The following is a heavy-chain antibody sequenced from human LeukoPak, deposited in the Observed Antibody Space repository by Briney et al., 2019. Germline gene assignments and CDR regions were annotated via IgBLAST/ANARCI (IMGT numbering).Heavy chain of an antibody. D-gene: IGHD5-18*01. CDR1: GFTFGDYA. J-gene: IGHJ4*02. CDR3: TRVSGYSYGYCFDY. Sequence: PGGSLRLSCTASGFTFGDYAMSWVRQAPGKGLEWVGFIRSKAYGGTTEYAASVKGRFTISRDDSKSIAYLQMNSLKTEDTAVYYCTRVSGYSYGYCFDYWGQGTLVTVSS. CDR2: IRSKAYGGTT. V-gene: IGHV3-49*04.